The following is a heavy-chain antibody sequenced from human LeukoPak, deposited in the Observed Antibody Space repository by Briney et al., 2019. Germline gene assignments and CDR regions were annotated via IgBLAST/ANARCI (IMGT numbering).Heavy chain of an antibody. CDR3: ARVYGSYSYYFDY. J-gene: IGHJ4*02. CDR2: INHSGST. V-gene: IGHV4-34*01. Sequence: SETLSPTCAVYGGSFSGYYWSWIRQPPGKGLEWIGEINHSGSTNYNPSLKSRVTISVDTSKNQFSLKLSSVTAADTAVYYCARVYGSYSYYFDYWGQGTLVTVSS. D-gene: IGHD1-26*01. CDR1: GGSFSGYY.